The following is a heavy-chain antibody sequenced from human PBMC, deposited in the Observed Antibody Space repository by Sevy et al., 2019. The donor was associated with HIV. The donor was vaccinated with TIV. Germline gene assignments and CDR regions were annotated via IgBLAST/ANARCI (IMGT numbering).Heavy chain of an antibody. CDR2: IKAKADGGTI. Sequence: GGSLRLSCAASGFTFTYAWMNWVRQAPGKGLEWVGRIKAKADGGTIDYAAPVRGRFTISRDDSKNTLYLQMSNLKTEDTAIYYCTTDPIILLLMTDGVDVWGQGTTVTVSS. CDR1: GFTFTYAW. D-gene: IGHD2-8*02. V-gene: IGHV3-15*01. J-gene: IGHJ6*02. CDR3: TTDPIILLLMTDGVDV.